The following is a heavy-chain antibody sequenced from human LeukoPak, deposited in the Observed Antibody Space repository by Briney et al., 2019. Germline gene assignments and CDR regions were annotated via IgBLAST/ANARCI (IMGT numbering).Heavy chain of an antibody. CDR1: GFTFSSYW. CDR2: ISSDGIST. D-gene: IGHD1-26*01. Sequence: GGSLRLSCAASGFTFSSYWMHWVRQAPGKGLVWASRISSDGISTSYADSVKGRFTISRDNAMSALYLQMNSLRAEDTAVYYCARHLPRSAMDVWGQGTTVTVSS. J-gene: IGHJ6*02. CDR3: ARHLPRSAMDV. V-gene: IGHV3-74*01.